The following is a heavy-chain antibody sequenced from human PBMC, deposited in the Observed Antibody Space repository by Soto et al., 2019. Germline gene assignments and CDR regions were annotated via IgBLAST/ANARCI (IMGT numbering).Heavy chain of an antibody. J-gene: IGHJ6*02. CDR2: IIPPFGTA. Sequence: QVQLVQSGAEVKKPGSSVKVSCKASGGTFSSHVINWVRQAPGQGLQWMGSIIPPFGTANYAQKFQGRVTITADKSTSIAYMELSSLRSEDTAVYYCAAFDRSDYGYYCAMDVWGQGTTVTVSS. V-gene: IGHV1-69*06. CDR3: AAFDRSDYGYYCAMDV. CDR1: GGTFSSHV. D-gene: IGHD3-22*01.